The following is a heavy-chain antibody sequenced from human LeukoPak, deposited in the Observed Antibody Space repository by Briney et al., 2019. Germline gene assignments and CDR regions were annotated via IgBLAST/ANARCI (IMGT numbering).Heavy chain of an antibody. V-gene: IGHV4-34*01. CDR1: GGSFSGYY. CDR2: INHSGST. Sequence: SSETLSLTCAVYGGSFSGYYWSWIRQPPGKGLEWIGEINHSGSTNYNPSLKSRVTISVDTSKNQFSPKLSSVTAADTAVYYCAGYGGNSYYFDYWGQGTLVTVSS. D-gene: IGHD4-23*01. CDR3: AGYGGNSYYFDY. J-gene: IGHJ4*02.